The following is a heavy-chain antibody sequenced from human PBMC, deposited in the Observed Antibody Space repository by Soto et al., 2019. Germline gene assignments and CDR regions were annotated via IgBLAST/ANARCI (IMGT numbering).Heavy chain of an antibody. D-gene: IGHD6-19*01. CDR3: ARDHGLYSSGWYFDY. CDR2: IYYSGST. CDR1: GGSISSYY. V-gene: IGHV4-59*01. Sequence: SETLSLTCTVSGGSISSYYWSWIRQPPGKGLEWIGYIYYSGSTNYNPSLKSRVTISVDTSKNQFSLKLSSVTAADTAVYYCARDHGLYSSGWYFDYWGQGTLVTVS. J-gene: IGHJ4*02.